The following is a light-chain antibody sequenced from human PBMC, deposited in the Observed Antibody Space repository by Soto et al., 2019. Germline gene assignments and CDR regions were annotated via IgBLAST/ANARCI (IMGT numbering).Light chain of an antibody. CDR1: RSNIGARYE. CDR2: GNY. V-gene: IGLV1-40*01. CDR3: QSYDSSLSGYV. J-gene: IGLJ1*01. Sequence: QSVLTQPPSVSGAPGQRVTISCTGSRSNIGARYEVHWYQQLPGTAPKLLIYGNYNRPSGDPDRFSGSKSGTSASLAITGLQAEDEADYYCQSYDSSLSGYVFGTGTKLTVL.